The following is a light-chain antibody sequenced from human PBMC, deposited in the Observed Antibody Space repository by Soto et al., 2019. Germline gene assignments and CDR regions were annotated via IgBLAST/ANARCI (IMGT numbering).Light chain of an antibody. V-gene: IGLV2-11*01. CDR1: SSDVGGYNY. CDR3: CSYAGSYTFYV. Sequence: QSVLTQPRSVSLSPGQSVTVSCTGTSSDVGGYNYVSWYQHHPDKAPKLTIYDVTKRPSGVPDRFSGSKSGNTASLTISGLQAEDEADYYCCSYAGSYTFYVFGTGTKVTVL. CDR2: DVT. J-gene: IGLJ1*01.